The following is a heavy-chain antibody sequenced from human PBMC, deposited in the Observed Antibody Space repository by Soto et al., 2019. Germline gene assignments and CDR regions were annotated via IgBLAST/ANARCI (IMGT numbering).Heavy chain of an antibody. J-gene: IGHJ6*02. Sequence: PGGSLRLSCAASGFTFSSYSMNWVRQAPGKGLEWVSSISSSSSYIYYADSVKGRFTISRDNSKNTLYLQMNSLRAEDTAVYYCAKLMAGTGYYYGMDVWGQGTTVTVSS. CDR3: AKLMAGTGYYYGMDV. D-gene: IGHD6-19*01. V-gene: IGHV3-21*04. CDR2: ISSSSSYI. CDR1: GFTFSSYS.